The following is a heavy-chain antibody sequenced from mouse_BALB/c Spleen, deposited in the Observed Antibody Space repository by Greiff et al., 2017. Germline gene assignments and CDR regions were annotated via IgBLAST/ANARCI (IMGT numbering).Heavy chain of an antibody. J-gene: IGHJ4*01. Sequence: EVKLMESGPSLVKPSQTLSLTCSVTGDSITSGYWNWIRKFPGNKLEYMGYISYSGSTYYNPSLKSRISITRDTSKNQYYLQLNSVTTEDTATYYCARTNGNYYYYAMDYWGQGTSVTVSS. CDR3: ARTNGNYYYYAMDY. CDR1: GDSITSGY. D-gene: IGHD2-1*01. V-gene: IGHV3-8*02. CDR2: ISYSGST.